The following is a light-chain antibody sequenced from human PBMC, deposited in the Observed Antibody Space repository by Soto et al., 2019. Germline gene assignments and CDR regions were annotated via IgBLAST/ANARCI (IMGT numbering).Light chain of an antibody. CDR2: GAS. CDR1: QSIRTN. Sequence: EIVLTQSPATLSVSAGGTVTLSCRASQSIRTNVAWYQQIPGQAPRLLVYGASTRATGVPARFSGSGSGIEFTLTISSLQSEDSAFYYCQQYFNWALTWTFGPVTKVDIK. V-gene: IGKV3-15*01. J-gene: IGKJ3*01. CDR3: QQYFNWALTWT.